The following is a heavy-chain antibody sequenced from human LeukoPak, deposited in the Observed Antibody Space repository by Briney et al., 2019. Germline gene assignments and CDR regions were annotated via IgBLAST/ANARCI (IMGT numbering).Heavy chain of an antibody. V-gene: IGHV4-4*07. J-gene: IGHJ5*02. CDR2: IYTSGST. Sequence: SETPSLTCTVSGGSISSYYWSWIRQPAGKGLEWIGRIYTSGSTNYNPSLKSRVTMSVDTSKNQFSLKLSSVTAADTAVYYCARDAGSGWYGRFDPWGQGTLVTVSS. CDR3: ARDAGSGWYGRFDP. D-gene: IGHD6-19*01. CDR1: GGSISSYY.